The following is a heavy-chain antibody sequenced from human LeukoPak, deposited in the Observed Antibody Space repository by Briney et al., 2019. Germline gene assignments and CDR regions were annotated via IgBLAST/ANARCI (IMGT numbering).Heavy chain of an antibody. CDR1: GYAFTSYG. V-gene: IGHV1-18*01. J-gene: IGHJ6*02. D-gene: IGHD3-10*01. CDR2: ISAYNGNT. Sequence: ASVKVSCKASGYAFTSYGISWVRQAPGQGLEWMGWISAYNGNTNYAQKLQGRVTMATDTSTSTAYMELRSLRSDDTAVYYCARSPVLYYYGSAMINYYYYYGMDVWGQGTTVTVSS. CDR3: ARSPVLYYYGSAMINYYYYYGMDV.